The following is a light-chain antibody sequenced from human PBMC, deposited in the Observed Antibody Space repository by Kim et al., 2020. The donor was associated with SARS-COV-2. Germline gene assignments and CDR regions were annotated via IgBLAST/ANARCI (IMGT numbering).Light chain of an antibody. Sequence: PGPSITISCTGTSSDVGNYHLVSWYQQHPGKAPKLMIYEVTKRPSGVSNRFSGSKSGNTASLTISGLQAEDEADYYCCSYAGSRNVFGGGTQLTVL. J-gene: IGLJ7*01. CDR3: CSYAGSRNV. V-gene: IGLV2-23*02. CDR2: EVT. CDR1: SSDVGNYHL.